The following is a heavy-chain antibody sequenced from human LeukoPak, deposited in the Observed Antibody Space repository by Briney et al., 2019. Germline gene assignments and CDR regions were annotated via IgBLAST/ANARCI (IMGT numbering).Heavy chain of an antibody. CDR2: IYYSGST. CDR1: GGSVSSGSYY. CDR3: ARIPFGRDAYKRSDS. V-gene: IGHV4-61*01. D-gene: IGHD5-24*01. J-gene: IGHJ4*02. Sequence: PSETLPLTCTVSGGSVSSGSYYWSWIRQPPGKGLEWIGYIYYSGSTDYSPSLKSRVTISVDTSKNQFSLKLSSVTAADTAVYYCARIPFGRDAYKRSDSWGQGTLVTVSS.